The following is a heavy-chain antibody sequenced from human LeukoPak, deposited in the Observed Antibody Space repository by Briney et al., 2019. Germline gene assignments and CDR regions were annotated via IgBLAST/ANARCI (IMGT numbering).Heavy chain of an antibody. D-gene: IGHD4-17*01. Sequence: QSGGSLRLSCAASGFTFDDYAMHWVRQAPGKGLEWVSGISWNSGSIGYADSVKGRFTISRDNAKNSLYLQMNSLRAEDTALYYCAKTLRNTVILVGCFDYWGQGTPVTVSS. J-gene: IGHJ4*02. CDR1: GFTFDDYA. CDR3: AKTLRNTVILVGCFDY. V-gene: IGHV3-9*01. CDR2: ISWNSGSI.